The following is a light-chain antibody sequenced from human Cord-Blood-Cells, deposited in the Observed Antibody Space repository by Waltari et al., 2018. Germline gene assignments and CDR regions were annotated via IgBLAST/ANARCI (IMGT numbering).Light chain of an antibody. CDR3: CSYAGSYTV. Sequence: QSALTQPRSVSGSPGQSVTISCTGTSSDVGGYNYVPWYQQHPGKAPKLMIYYVSKRPSGVPYRFSCSKSGNTASLTISGLQAEDEADYYCCSYAGSYTVFGGGTKLTVL. J-gene: IGLJ3*02. V-gene: IGLV2-11*01. CDR2: YVS. CDR1: SSDVGGYNY.